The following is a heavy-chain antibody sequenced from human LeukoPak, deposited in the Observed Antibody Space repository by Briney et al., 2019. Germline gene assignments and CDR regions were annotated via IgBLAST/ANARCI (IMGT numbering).Heavy chain of an antibody. CDR3: ARENFDWLSANNWLDP. CDR2: IYYSGST. D-gene: IGHD3-9*01. J-gene: IGHJ5*02. Sequence: SETLSLTCTVSGGSISSGGYYWSWIRQHPGKGLEWIGYIYYSGSTYYNPSLKSRVTISVDTSKNQFSLKLSSATAADTAVYYCARENFDWLSANNWLDPWGQGTLVTVSS. CDR1: GGSISSGGYY. V-gene: IGHV4-31*03.